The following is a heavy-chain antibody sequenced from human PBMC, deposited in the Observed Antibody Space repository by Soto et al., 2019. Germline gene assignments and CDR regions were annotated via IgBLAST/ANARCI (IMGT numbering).Heavy chain of an antibody. J-gene: IGHJ6*02. D-gene: IGHD3-22*01. V-gene: IGHV3-48*02. CDR1: GFTFSSYS. Sequence: LRLSCAASGFTFSSYSMNWVRQAPGKGLEWVSYISSSSSTIYYADSVKGRFTISRDNAKNSLYLQMNSLRDEDTAVYYCARVDRRIVVVYGMDVWGQGTTVTVSS. CDR2: ISSSSSTI. CDR3: ARVDRRIVVVYGMDV.